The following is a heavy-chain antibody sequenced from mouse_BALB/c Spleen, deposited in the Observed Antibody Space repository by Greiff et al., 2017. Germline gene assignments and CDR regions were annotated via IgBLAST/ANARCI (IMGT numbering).Heavy chain of an antibody. CDR3: ARGYDAMDY. D-gene: IGHD2-14*01. V-gene: IGHV1-54*01. J-gene: IGHJ4*01. Sequence: QVQLQQSGAELVRPGTSVKVSCKASGYAFTNSLIEWVKQRPGQGLEWIGVINPGRGGTNYNEKFKGKATLTADKSSSTAYMQLSSLTSDDSAVYFCARGYDAMDYWGQGTSVTVSS. CDR1: GYAFTNSL. CDR2: INPGRGGT.